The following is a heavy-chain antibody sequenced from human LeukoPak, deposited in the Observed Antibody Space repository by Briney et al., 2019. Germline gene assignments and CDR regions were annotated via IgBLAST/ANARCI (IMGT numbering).Heavy chain of an antibody. CDR1: GSTFSSYE. CDR2: ISSSGSTI. V-gene: IGHV3-48*03. CDR3: AREIT. Sequence: QTGGSLRLSCAASGSTFSSYELNWGRQAPGKGLERVSYISSSGSTIYYAASVKGRFTISRHNTKNSLYLQMNSLRAEDTAVYYCAREITWGQRTLVTVSS. J-gene: IGHJ4*02.